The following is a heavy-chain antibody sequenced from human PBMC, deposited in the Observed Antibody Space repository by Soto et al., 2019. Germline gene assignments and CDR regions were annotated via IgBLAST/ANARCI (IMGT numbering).Heavy chain of an antibody. CDR2: ISSSSSYI. J-gene: IGHJ4*02. V-gene: IGHV3-21*01. Sequence: EVQLVESGGGLVKPGGSLRLSCAASGFTFSSYSMNWVRQAPGKGLEWVSSISSSSSYIYYADSVKGRFTISRDNARNSLYLQMNSLRAEDTAVYYCARDLYSSSARYFDYWGQGTLVTVSS. D-gene: IGHD6-6*01. CDR1: GFTFSSYS. CDR3: ARDLYSSSARYFDY.